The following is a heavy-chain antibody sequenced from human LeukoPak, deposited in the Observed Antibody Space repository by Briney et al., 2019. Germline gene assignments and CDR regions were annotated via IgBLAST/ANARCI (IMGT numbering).Heavy chain of an antibody. D-gene: IGHD3-16*01. CDR3: SRGRLFGDY. J-gene: IGHJ4*02. V-gene: IGHV3-48*03. CDR1: GCTFISDD. CDR2: ISGSGGSI. Sequence: GQSLRLSCAASGCTFISDDNNWVCKPPPQGQGLDSYISGSGGSIYYTDSVKGRFTISRDNAKNSLFLQMNSLRAEDTAVYYCSRGRLFGDYWGQGALVTVSS.